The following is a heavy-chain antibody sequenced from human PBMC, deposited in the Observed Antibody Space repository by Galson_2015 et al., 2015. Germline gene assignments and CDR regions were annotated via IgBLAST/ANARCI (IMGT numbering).Heavy chain of an antibody. Sequence: SCKASGGTFSSYAISWVRQAPGQGLEWMGGIIPIFGTANYAQKFQGRVTITADESTSTAYMELSSLRSEDTAVYYCARYYYCSSTSCYERNWFDPWGQGTLVTVSS. CDR3: ARYYYCSSTSCYERNWFDP. CDR1: GGTFSSYA. D-gene: IGHD2-2*01. V-gene: IGHV1-69*01. CDR2: IIPIFGTA. J-gene: IGHJ5*02.